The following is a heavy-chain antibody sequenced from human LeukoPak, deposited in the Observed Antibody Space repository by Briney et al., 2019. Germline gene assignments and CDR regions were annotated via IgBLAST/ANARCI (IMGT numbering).Heavy chain of an antibody. V-gene: IGHV4-59*12. CDR1: GGSISSYY. CDR2: MYYSGST. J-gene: IGHJ6*03. Sequence: SETLSLTCTVSGGSISSYYWGWIRQPPGKGLEGIGYMYYSGSTNYKPSLKSRVTISVDTSKNQFSLKLSSVTAADTAVYYCARGMRYYYYYMDVWGKGTTVTVSS. CDR3: ARGMRYYYYYMDV.